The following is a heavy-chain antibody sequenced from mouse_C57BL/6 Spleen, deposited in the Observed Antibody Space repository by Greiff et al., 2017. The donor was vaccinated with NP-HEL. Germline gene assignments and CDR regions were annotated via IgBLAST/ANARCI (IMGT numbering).Heavy chain of an antibody. CDR1: GYAFSSSW. D-gene: IGHD2-10*01. CDR2: IYPGDGDT. Sequence: VQLQQSGPELVKPGASVKISCKASGYAFSSSWMNWVKQRPGTGLEWIGRIYPGDGDTNYNGKFKGKATLTADKSSSTAYMQLSSLTSEDSAVYFCAREVLLSNYFDYWGQGTTLTVSS. V-gene: IGHV1-82*01. J-gene: IGHJ2*01. CDR3: AREVLLSNYFDY.